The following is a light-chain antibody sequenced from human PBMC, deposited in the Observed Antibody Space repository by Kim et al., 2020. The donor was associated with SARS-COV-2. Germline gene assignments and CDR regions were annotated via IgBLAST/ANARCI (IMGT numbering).Light chain of an antibody. V-gene: IGKV2-28*01. CDR3: MQGLQTPT. CDR1: QSLLHSNGYNY. J-gene: IGKJ3*01. Sequence: DTVMTQSPLSLSVTPGESASITCKSSQSLLHSNGYNYLDWYLQKPGQPPQLLIYLGSNRASGVPDRFGGSVSGTDFTLEINGAYAENVVVYFCMQGLQTPTFGPGTKVDIK. CDR2: LGS.